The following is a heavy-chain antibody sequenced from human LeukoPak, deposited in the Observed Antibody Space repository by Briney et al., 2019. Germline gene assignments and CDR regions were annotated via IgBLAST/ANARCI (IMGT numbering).Heavy chain of an antibody. Sequence: GGSLRLSCAASGFTFSTYAMSWVRQAPGKGLEWVSGISGSGDSTYYAASVKGRFTISRDNSKNTLYLQMNSLRAEDTAVYYCAREYYDYVWGSPDYYGMDVWGQGTTVTVSS. V-gene: IGHV3-23*01. CDR3: AREYYDYVWGSPDYYGMDV. CDR2: ISGSGDST. CDR1: GFTFSTYA. J-gene: IGHJ6*02. D-gene: IGHD3-16*01.